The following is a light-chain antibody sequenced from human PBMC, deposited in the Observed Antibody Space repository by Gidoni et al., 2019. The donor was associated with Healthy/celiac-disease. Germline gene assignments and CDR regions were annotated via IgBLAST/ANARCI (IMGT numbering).Light chain of an antibody. CDR1: QGISSY. V-gene: IGKV1-9*01. Sequence: IQLTQSPSFLSASVGDRVTITCRASQGISSYLAWYQQKPGNAPKLLSYAASTLQSGVPSRFSGSGSGTEFTLTISSLQPEDFATYYCQQFNSYSALTFGGGTKVEIK. CDR3: QQFNSYSALT. J-gene: IGKJ4*01. CDR2: AAS.